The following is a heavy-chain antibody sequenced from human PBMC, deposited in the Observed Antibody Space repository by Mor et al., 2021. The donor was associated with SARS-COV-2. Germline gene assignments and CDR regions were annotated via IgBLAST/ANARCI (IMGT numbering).Heavy chain of an antibody. CDR2: LYWDDEK. CDR3: AHKPGDFEYYFDY. V-gene: IGHV2-5*02. D-gene: IGHD2-21*02. J-gene: IGHJ4*02. Sequence: KALEWLALLYWDDEKRYSPSLKSRISITKDSSKNQVVLTMSIMDPVDTATYYCAHKPGDFEYYFDYWGQGTLVTVSS.